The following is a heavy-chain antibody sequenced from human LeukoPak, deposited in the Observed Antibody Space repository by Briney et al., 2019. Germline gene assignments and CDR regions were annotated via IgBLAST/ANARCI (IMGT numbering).Heavy chain of an antibody. Sequence: SETLCLTCAVYGGSFSGYYWSWIRQPPGKGLEWIGEINHSGSTNYNPSLKSRVTISVDTSKNQFSLKLSSVTAADTAVYYCARGLVIAAAGWGTGVDYWGQGTLVTVSS. D-gene: IGHD6-13*01. CDR1: GGSFSGYY. J-gene: IGHJ4*02. V-gene: IGHV4-34*01. CDR3: ARGLVIAAAGWGTGVDY. CDR2: INHSGST.